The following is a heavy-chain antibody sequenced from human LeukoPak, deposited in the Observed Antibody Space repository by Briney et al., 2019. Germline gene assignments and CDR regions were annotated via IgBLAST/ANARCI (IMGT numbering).Heavy chain of an antibody. CDR1: GYTFTSYD. Sequence: GASVKVSCKASGYTFTSYDINWVRQATGQGLEWMGWMNPNSGNTGYAQKFQGRVTMTRNTSISTAYMELSSLRSEDTAVYYCARVLLRSSWYSGGCWFDPWGQGTLVTVSS. CDR2: MNPNSGNT. CDR3: ARVLLRSSWYSGGCWFDP. J-gene: IGHJ5*02. D-gene: IGHD6-13*01. V-gene: IGHV1-8*01.